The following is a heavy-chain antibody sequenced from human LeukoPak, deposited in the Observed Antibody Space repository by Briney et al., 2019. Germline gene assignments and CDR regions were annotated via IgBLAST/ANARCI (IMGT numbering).Heavy chain of an antibody. CDR1: GYTFTGYY. CDR2: INPNSGGT. J-gene: IGHJ4*02. V-gene: IGHV1-2*06. CDR3: ARVEYYYDSSGYYLFDY. D-gene: IGHD3-22*01. Sequence: ASVQVSCKASGYTFTGYYMHWVRQAPGQGLEWMGRINPNSGGTNYAQKFQGRVTMTRDTSISTAYMELSRLRSDDTAVYYCARVEYYYDSSGYYLFDYWGQGTLVTVSS.